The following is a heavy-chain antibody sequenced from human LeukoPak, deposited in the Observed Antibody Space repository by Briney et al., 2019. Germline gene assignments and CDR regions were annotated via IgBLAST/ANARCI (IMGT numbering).Heavy chain of an antibody. CDR3: AKDPGEGMDV. CDR2: ISWDGGST. Sequence: GGSLRLSCAASGFTFDDYTMHWVRHAPGKGLEWVSLISWDGGSTYYADSVKGRFTISRDNSKNSLYLQMNSLRTEDTALYYCAKDPGEGMDVWGQGTTVTVSS. D-gene: IGHD3-10*01. J-gene: IGHJ6*02. CDR1: GFTFDDYT. V-gene: IGHV3-43*01.